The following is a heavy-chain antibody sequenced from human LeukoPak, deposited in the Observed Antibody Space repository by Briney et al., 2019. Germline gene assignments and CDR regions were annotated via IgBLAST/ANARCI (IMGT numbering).Heavy chain of an antibody. Sequence: SVKVSCKASGGTFSSYAISWVRQAPGQGLEWMGGIIPIFGTANYAQKFQGRVTITADESTSTAYMELSSLRSEDTAVYYCARDVDCSSTSCYTEGSYYYYMDVWGKGTTVTVSS. J-gene: IGHJ6*03. CDR3: ARDVDCSSTSCYTEGSYYYYMDV. V-gene: IGHV1-69*01. D-gene: IGHD2-2*02. CDR2: IIPIFGTA. CDR1: GGTFSSYA.